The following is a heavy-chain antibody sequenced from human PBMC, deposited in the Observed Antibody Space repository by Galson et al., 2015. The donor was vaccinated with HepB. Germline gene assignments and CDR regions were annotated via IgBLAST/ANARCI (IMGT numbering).Heavy chain of an antibody. CDR3: ARGGYSSSSNYYYGMDV. J-gene: IGHJ6*02. Sequence: TLSLTCAVSGYSISSSNWWGWIRQPAGKGLEWIGRIYTSGSTNYNPSLKSRVTISVDTSKNQFSLKLSSVTAADTAVYYCARGGYSSSSNYYYGMDVWGQGTTVTVSS. CDR1: GYSISSSNW. CDR2: IYTSGST. V-gene: IGHV4-61*02. D-gene: IGHD6-6*01.